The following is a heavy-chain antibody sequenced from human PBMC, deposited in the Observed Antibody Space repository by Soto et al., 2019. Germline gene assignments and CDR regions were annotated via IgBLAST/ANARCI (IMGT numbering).Heavy chain of an antibody. V-gene: IGHV3-15*07. Sequence: EVQLVESGGGLVETGGSLRLSCAASGFSFSHVWMNWVRQAPGKGLEWVGRIRSKTDGGTTDYAAPGKGRFTISRDDSKNTVYLQMNSLKTEDTAVYYCTPDYYDSSGYYVLGYWGQGTLVTVSS. D-gene: IGHD3-22*01. CDR2: IRSKTDGGTT. CDR3: TPDYYDSSGYYVLGY. J-gene: IGHJ4*02. CDR1: GFSFSHVW.